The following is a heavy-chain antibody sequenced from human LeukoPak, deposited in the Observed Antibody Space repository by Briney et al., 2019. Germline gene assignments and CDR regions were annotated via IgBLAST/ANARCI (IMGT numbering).Heavy chain of an antibody. V-gene: IGHV3-23*01. CDR3: ARSPRMAASFNS. Sequence: PGGTLRLSCAASGFTFRTSGMSWVRQAPGKGLEWVSAISGSGVSTYYADSVKGRFTISRDNAKNSLYLQMNSLRAEDTAVYYCARSPRMAASFNSWGQGTLVTVSS. J-gene: IGHJ4*02. D-gene: IGHD5-24*01. CDR2: ISGSGVST. CDR1: GFTFRTSG.